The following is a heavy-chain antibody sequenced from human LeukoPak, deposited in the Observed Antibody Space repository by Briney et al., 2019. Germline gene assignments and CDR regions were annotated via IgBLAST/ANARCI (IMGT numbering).Heavy chain of an antibody. V-gene: IGHV3-23*01. D-gene: IGHD3-22*01. CDR1: GFTFNNYA. CDR3: ASRNYYDTSGYFYPYYFDY. Sequence: GGSLRLSYAASGFTFNNYAMSWVRQAPGKGLEWVSGISGSGDSTYYADSVKGRFTISRDNSKNTLYLQMTSLRAEDTAVYYCASRNYYDTSGYFYPYYFDYWGQGTLVTVSS. CDR2: ISGSGDST. J-gene: IGHJ4*02.